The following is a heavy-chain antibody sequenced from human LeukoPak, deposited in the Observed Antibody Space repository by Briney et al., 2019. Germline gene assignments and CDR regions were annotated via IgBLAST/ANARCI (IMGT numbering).Heavy chain of an antibody. D-gene: IGHD6-19*01. V-gene: IGHV3-23*01. J-gene: IGHJ4*02. CDR3: AKIRPPGQWHYSFDY. CDR1: GLVFSNYG. CDR2: ISGSSGTT. Sequence: PGGSLRLSCIASGLVFSNYGMSWVRQAPGKGLEWVSAISGSSGTTYYADSVKGRFTISRDNSKNTLYLQMNSLRAEDTAIYYCAKIRPPGQWHYSFDYCGQGTLVTVSS.